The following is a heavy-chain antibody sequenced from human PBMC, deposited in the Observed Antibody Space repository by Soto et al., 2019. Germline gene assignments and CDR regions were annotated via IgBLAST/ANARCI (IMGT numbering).Heavy chain of an antibody. V-gene: IGHV3-30*04. D-gene: IGHD3-16*01. Sequence: QVQLVESGGGVVQPGGSLRLSCAASGFTFSTYNMYWVRQAPGKGMEWVAILSSDGRDKYYADSVKARCTISRDNSNNTVFLQVDRLCVENTAVFYCVSQVGVDSWGQGTLVTVSS. CDR3: VSQVGVDS. J-gene: IGHJ4*02. CDR2: LSSDGRDK. CDR1: GFTFSTYN.